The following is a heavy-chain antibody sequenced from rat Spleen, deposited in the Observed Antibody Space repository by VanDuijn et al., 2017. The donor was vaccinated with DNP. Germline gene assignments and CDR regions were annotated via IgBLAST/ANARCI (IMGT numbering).Heavy chain of an antibody. V-gene: IGHV5S10*01. J-gene: IGHJ2*01. Sequence: EVQLVESGGGLVQPGRSLKLSCAASGFTFSDYNMAWVRQAPKKGLEWVATIINDGSRTYYRDSVKGRFTISRDNAKSTLYLQMDSLRSEDTATYYCTTLNYYASLSGYFDYWGQGVWSQSPQ. CDR2: IINDGSRT. D-gene: IGHD1-12*01. CDR1: GFTFSDYN. CDR3: TTLNYYASLSGYFDY.